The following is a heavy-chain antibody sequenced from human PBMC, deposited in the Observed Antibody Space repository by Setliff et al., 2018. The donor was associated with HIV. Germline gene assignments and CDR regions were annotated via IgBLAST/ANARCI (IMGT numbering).Heavy chain of an antibody. CDR1: GGSIRSHY. CDR2: IHHSGTA. J-gene: IGHJ4*02. D-gene: IGHD3-10*01. Sequence: PSETLSLTCTVSGGSIRSHYWGWIRQPPGKGLEWIGSIHHSGTAYDNPSLKNRVTISVDPSKNQILLRLSSVTAADTAVYYCARLSGGMVPNYWGQGTLVTVSS. V-gene: IGHV4-39*01. CDR3: ARLSGGMVPNY.